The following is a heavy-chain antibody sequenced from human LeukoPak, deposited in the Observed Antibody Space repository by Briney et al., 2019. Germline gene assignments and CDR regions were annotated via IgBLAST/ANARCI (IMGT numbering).Heavy chain of an antibody. CDR2: INTGSDTI. V-gene: IGHV3-48*02. J-gene: IGHJ4*02. Sequence: PGGSLRLSCATSGFTFSSYSMNWVRQAPGKGLEWISYINTGSDTIFYADSVRGRFTISGDYAKNSLYLQMNSLRDEDTAVYYCARDSGGSWDPTYSFDYWGQGTLVTVSS. CDR1: GFTFSSYS. CDR3: ARDSGGSWDPTYSFDY. D-gene: IGHD6-13*01.